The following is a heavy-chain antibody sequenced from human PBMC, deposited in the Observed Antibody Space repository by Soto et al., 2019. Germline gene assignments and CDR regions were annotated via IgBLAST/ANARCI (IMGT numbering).Heavy chain of an antibody. CDR1: GFTFSNYI. D-gene: IGHD1-26*01. CDR2: ISSDNNYI. V-gene: IGHV3-21*01. CDR3: ASRGSGSYYDS. Sequence: XGSLRLSCAASGFTFSNYIMNWVRQAPGKGLEWVSSISSDNNYIYYADSVKGRFTISRDNAKSSLYLQMNSLRAEDMAVYYCASRGSGSYYDSWGPGTLVTVSS. J-gene: IGHJ4*02.